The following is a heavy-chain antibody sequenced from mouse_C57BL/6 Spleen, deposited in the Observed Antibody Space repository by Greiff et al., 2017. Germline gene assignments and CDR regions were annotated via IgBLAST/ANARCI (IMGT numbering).Heavy chain of an antibody. CDR3: ARRYYGSSPLDY. J-gene: IGHJ2*01. CDR2: INPNYGTT. D-gene: IGHD1-1*01. V-gene: IGHV1-39*01. Sequence: EVQLKESGPELVKPGASVKISCTASGYSFTDYNMNWVKQSNGKSLEWIGVINPNYGTTSYNQKFKGKATLTVDQSSSTAYMQLNSLTSEDSAVYYCARRYYGSSPLDYWGQGTTLTVSS. CDR1: GYSFTDYN.